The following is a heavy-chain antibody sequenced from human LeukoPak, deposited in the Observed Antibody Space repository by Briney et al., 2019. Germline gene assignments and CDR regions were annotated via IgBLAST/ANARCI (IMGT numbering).Heavy chain of an antibody. Sequence: PSETLSLTCAVYGGSFSGYYWSWIRQPPGKGLEWIGEINHSGSTNYNPSLKSRVTISVDTSKNQFSLKLSSVTAADTAVYYCHYDSSGIVDAFDIWGQGTMVTVPS. CDR2: INHSGST. CDR3: HYDSSGIVDAFDI. CDR1: GGSFSGYY. V-gene: IGHV4-34*01. D-gene: IGHD3-22*01. J-gene: IGHJ3*02.